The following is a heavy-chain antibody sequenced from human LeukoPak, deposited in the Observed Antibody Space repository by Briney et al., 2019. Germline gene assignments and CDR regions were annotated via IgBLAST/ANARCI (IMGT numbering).Heavy chain of an antibody. CDR2: IYTSGST. D-gene: IGHD2-21*02. J-gene: IGHJ3*01. V-gene: IGHV4-4*07. CDR3: AMCGGDFGGAFDV. Sequence: SETLSLTCTVSGGSISSYYWSWIRQPAGKGLEWIGRIYTSGSTNYNPSLKSRVTISVDTSKNQFSLKLSSVTAADAAGYYFAMCGGDFGGAFDVGGQGRMVTVSS. CDR1: GGSISSYY.